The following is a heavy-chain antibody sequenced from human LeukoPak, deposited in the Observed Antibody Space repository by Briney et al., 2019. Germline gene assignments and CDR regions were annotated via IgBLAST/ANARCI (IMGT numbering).Heavy chain of an antibody. Sequence: GGSLRLSCAASGFTFSSYAMSWVRQAPGKGLEWVSVIYSGGSTYYADSVKGGFTISRDNSKNTLYLQMNSLRAEDTAVYYCARDGRYSSSWYYFDYWGQGTLVTVSS. V-gene: IGHV3-66*01. CDR2: IYSGGST. CDR1: GFTFSSYA. J-gene: IGHJ4*02. D-gene: IGHD6-13*01. CDR3: ARDGRYSSSWYYFDY.